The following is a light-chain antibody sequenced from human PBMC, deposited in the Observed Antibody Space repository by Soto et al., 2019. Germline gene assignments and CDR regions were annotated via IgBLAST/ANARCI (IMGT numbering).Light chain of an antibody. J-gene: IGLJ1*01. CDR3: ISYINSLTLV. CDR1: SSDVGGYNY. CDR2: DVN. Sequence: QSVLIQPASVSGSPGQSITISCTGTSSDVGGYNYVSWYQQHPSKAPELMIYDVNNRPSGVSNRFSGSKSGNTASLTISGLQAEDEADYYCISYINSLTLVFGTGTKVTVL. V-gene: IGLV2-14*01.